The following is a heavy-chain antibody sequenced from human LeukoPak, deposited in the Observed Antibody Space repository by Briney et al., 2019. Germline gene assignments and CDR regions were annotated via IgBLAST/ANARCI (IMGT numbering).Heavy chain of an antibody. CDR3: ARQAATDAWLDP. V-gene: IGHV1-2*02. CDR1: GYTFTDHN. CDR2: IKPNTGGT. Sequence: ASVKVSCKASGYTFTDHNMHWVRQAPGQGFEWMGWIKPNTGGTHYAQKFQGRVTMATDTSISTAYMELSSLTSDDMAVYYCARQAATDAWLDPWGQGTLVTVSS. J-gene: IGHJ5*02. D-gene: IGHD6-25*01.